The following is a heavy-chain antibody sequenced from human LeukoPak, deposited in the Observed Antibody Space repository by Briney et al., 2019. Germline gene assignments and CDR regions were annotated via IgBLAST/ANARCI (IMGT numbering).Heavy chain of an antibody. Sequence: GGSLRLSCAASGFTFSSYSMNWVRQAPGKGLEWVSSISSSSSYIYYADSVKGRFTISRDNAKNSLYLQMNSLRAEDTAVYYCARDTSSSSADDAFDIWGQGTMVTVSS. CDR3: ARDTSSSSADDAFDI. CDR1: GFTFSSYS. J-gene: IGHJ3*02. V-gene: IGHV3-21*01. CDR2: ISSSSSYI. D-gene: IGHD6-6*01.